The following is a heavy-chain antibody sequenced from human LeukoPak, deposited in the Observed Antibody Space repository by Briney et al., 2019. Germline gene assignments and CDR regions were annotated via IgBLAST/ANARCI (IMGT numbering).Heavy chain of an antibody. CDR2: IKQDGSEE. CDR3: AGSSGWARYFDY. CDR1: GFTFNDYW. J-gene: IGHJ4*03. D-gene: IGHD6-19*01. V-gene: IGHV3-7*05. Sequence: GGSLGLSCAASGFTFNDYWMSWVRQAPGKGLEWVANIKQDGSEEYYVDSVKGRFTISRDNAKNSLYLQMNSLRAEDTAVYYCAGSSGWARYFDYWGQGTLVTVSS.